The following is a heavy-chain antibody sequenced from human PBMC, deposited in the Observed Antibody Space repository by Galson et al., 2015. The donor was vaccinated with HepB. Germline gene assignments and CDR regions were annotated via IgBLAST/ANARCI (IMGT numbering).Heavy chain of an antibody. J-gene: IGHJ4*02. CDR2: IIPIFGTA. D-gene: IGHD5-18*01. CDR3: ARDQGMEYSYGTEMGDY. V-gene: IGHV1-69*13. Sequence: SVKVSCKASGGTFSSYAISWVRQAPGQGLEWMGGIIPIFGTANYAQKFQGRVTITADESTSTAYMELSSLRSEDTAVYYCARDQGMEYSYGTEMGDYWGQGTLVTVSS. CDR1: GGTFSSYA.